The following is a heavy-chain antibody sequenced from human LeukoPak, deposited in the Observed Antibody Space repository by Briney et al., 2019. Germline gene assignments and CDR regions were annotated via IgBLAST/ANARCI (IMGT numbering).Heavy chain of an antibody. Sequence: VASVKVSCKASGYTFTSYGISWVRQAPGQGLEWMGWISAYNGNTNYAQKLQGRVTMTTDTSTSTAYMELRSLRSDDTAVYYCARDLLSSSYCGSGSYFWGQGTLVTVSS. CDR3: ARDLLSSSYCGSGSYF. CDR2: ISAYNGNT. D-gene: IGHD3-10*01. J-gene: IGHJ4*02. V-gene: IGHV1-18*01. CDR1: GYTFTSYG.